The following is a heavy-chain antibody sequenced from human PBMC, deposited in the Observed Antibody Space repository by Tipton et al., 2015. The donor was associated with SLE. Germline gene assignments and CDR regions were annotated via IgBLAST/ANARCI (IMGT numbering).Heavy chain of an antibody. V-gene: IGHV4-61*02. CDR2: VYASGST. CDR1: GGSLSIGYYF. CDR3: ASSGYSTGPGAFDF. D-gene: IGHD6-19*01. Sequence: TLSLTCSVSGGSLSIGYYFWSWIRQPAGKGLEWIGCVYASGSTHYNPSLNSRVIIAVDTSKNQFSLKLTSVTAADTAVYYCASSGYSTGPGAFDFWGQGTLVTVSS. J-gene: IGHJ3*01.